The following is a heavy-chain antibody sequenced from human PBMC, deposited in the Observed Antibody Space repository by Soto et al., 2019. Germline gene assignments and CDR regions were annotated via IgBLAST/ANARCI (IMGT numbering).Heavy chain of an antibody. J-gene: IGHJ5*02. CDR3: ERPTNVGYSYTISWFDP. D-gene: IGHD5-18*01. CDR2: INHSGIT. CDR1: GGSFSGYY. V-gene: IGHV4-34*01. Sequence: PSETLSLTGAVCGGSFSGYYCSWIRQPPWKGLEWIGEINHSGITNYNPSLKSRVTISVDTSKNQFSLKLSSVTAADTAVYYCERPTNVGYSYTISWFDPFGQRTLVTFSS.